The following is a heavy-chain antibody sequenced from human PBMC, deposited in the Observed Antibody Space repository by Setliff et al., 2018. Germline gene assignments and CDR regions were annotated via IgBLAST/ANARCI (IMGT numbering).Heavy chain of an antibody. CDR2: INYSVIT. V-gene: IGHV4-39*01. Sequence: PSETLSLTCSVSGDSISSSSYYWGWIRQPPGKGPEWIGSINYSVITYYSPSLKSRVIVSVDTSKNQFSLKLSSVTAADTAVYYCARLPGYCNGGNCYGYYTFDIWGQGTMVTVSS. CDR3: ARLPGYCNGGNCYGYYTFDI. CDR1: GDSISSSSYY. D-gene: IGHD2-15*01. J-gene: IGHJ3*02.